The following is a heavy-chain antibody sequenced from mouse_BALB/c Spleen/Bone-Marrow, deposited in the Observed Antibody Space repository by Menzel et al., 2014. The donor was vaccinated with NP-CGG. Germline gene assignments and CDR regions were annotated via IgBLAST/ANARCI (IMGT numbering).Heavy chain of an antibody. J-gene: IGHJ2*01. CDR2: ISSGSSAI. V-gene: IGHV5-17*02. D-gene: IGHD4-1*01. CDR3: ARGGNWEDFDY. Sequence: PEKGLEWVAYISSGSSAIYYADTVRGRFTISRDNPKNTLFLQMTSLRSEDTAMYYCARGGNWEDFDYWGQGTTLTVSS.